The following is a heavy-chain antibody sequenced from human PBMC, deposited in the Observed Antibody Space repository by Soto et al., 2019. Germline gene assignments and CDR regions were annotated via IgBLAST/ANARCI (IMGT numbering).Heavy chain of an antibody. V-gene: IGHV4-59*01. J-gene: IGHJ3*02. CDR2: VYYSGIT. CDR1: GGSISSYY. Sequence: QVQLQESGPGLVKPSETLSLTCTVSGGSISSYYWSWVRQPPGKGLEWIGYVYYSGITNYNPSLKSRVTISVHTSKNQFSLKLSSVTAADTAVYYCARGGGSGWYIDAFDIWGQGTMVTVSS. CDR3: ARGGGSGWYIDAFDI. D-gene: IGHD6-19*01.